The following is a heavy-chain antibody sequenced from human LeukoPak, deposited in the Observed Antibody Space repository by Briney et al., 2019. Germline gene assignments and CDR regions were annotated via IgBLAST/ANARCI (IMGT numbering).Heavy chain of an antibody. J-gene: IGHJ3*02. Sequence: PGKSLRLSCAASGFTFSSYGMHWVREAPGKGLEGVAVLWYDGSNVYYADFTKGRLTISRDNSKNALYLKMNILRAEDTAVYSGAGEEARRRSAAGTTYAFDIWGQGTMVTVSS. CDR1: GFTFSSYG. CDR3: AGEEARRRSAAGTTYAFDI. D-gene: IGHD6-13*01. V-gene: IGHV3-33*01. CDR2: LWYDGSNV.